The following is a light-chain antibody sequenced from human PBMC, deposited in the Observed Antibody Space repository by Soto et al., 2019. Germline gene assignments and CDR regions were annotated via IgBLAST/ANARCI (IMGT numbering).Light chain of an antibody. Sequence: IFVPPFPGPLSLSPGGSTTLSCMASQSFSSNLAWFQQKPGQAPRLLIYAASIRATGVPARFSGSGSGTEFTLTISRLESEDFAVYYCHQYDSSPQTFGQGTKVDIK. J-gene: IGKJ1*01. CDR2: AAS. CDR1: QSFSSN. V-gene: IGKV3-20*01. CDR3: HQYDSSPQT.